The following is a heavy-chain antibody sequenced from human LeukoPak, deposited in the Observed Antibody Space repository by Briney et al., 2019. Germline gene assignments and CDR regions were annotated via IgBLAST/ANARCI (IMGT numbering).Heavy chain of an antibody. CDR1: GFTFSSYA. Sequence: PGGSLRLSCAASGFTFSSYAMNWVRQAPGKGLEWVSLISGSGDSTCYADSVKGRSTISRDNSKNTLYLQMNSLRAEDTAVYYCAKGSSGSYYSHFDYWGQGTLVTVSS. V-gene: IGHV3-23*01. CDR2: ISGSGDST. CDR3: AKGSSGSYYSHFDY. D-gene: IGHD3-10*01. J-gene: IGHJ4*02.